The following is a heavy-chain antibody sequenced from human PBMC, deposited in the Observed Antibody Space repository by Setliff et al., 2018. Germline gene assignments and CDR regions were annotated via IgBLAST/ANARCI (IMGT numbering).Heavy chain of an antibody. D-gene: IGHD5-12*01. CDR1: SYSISTGYY. CDR2: IHHSGIT. V-gene: IGHV4-38-2*01. J-gene: IGHJ4*02. Sequence: PSETLSLTCDVFSYSISTGYYWGWIRQPPGKGLEWIGYIHHSGITYYNPSLRSRVTLSVDTSKNQFSLRLTSVTAADTAVYYCARADSGYDGEYYFDYWGRGTLVTVSS. CDR3: ARADSGYDGEYYFDY.